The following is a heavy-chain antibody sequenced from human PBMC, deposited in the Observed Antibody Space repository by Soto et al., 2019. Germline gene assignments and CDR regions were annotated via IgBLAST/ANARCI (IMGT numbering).Heavy chain of an antibody. Sequence: GSLRLSCAASGFTFSNYNMNWVRQAPGKGLEWVSYISSSGNTIYYADSVKGRFTISRDNAKNSLYLQMNSLRAEDTAVYYCARAHKGGWDLPVSLWFDPWGQGTLVTVSS. J-gene: IGHJ5*02. CDR3: ARAHKGGWDLPVSLWFDP. CDR1: GFTFSNYN. V-gene: IGHV3-48*04. CDR2: ISSSGNTI. D-gene: IGHD1-26*01.